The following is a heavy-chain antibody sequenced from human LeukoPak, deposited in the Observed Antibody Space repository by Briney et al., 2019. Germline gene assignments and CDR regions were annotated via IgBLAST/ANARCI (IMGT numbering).Heavy chain of an antibody. D-gene: IGHD1-26*01. J-gene: IGHJ5*02. CDR3: ARRPYSGSPNWSDP. CDR2: INLGDSET. CDR1: GHSFTNHW. Sequence: GESLKISCEASGHSFTNHWIGWVRQMPGKGLEWMGIINLGDSETQYSPSFQGQVTISLDKSISTAYLQWRSLKVSDTAMYYCARRPYSGSPNWSDPWGQGTLVTVSS. V-gene: IGHV5-51*01.